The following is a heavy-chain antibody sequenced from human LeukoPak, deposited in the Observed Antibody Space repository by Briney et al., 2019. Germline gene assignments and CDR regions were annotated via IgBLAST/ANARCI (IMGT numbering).Heavy chain of an antibody. Sequence: GGSLRLSCAASGFTFSGYTMHWVRQAPGKGLGWVAVFSRDGSSISYADSVKGRVTISRDNSKNTLYLQMNSLRTEDTAVYYCARQYTYGHWYFDYWGQGTLVTVSS. D-gene: IGHD5-18*01. J-gene: IGHJ4*02. CDR1: GFTFSGYT. CDR3: ARQYTYGHWYFDY. CDR2: FSRDGSSI. V-gene: IGHV3-30*03.